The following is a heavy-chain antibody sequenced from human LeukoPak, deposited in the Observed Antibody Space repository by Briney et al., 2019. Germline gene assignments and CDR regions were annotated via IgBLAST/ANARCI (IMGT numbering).Heavy chain of an antibody. Sequence: ASVKVSCKASGYTFTGYYMHWVRQAPGQGLEWMGWINPNSGGTNYAQKFQGRVTMTRDTPISTAYMELSRLRSDDTAVYYCARGNYGDYVDAFDIWGQGTMVTVSS. V-gene: IGHV1-2*02. D-gene: IGHD4-17*01. J-gene: IGHJ3*02. CDR1: GYTFTGYY. CDR2: INPNSGGT. CDR3: ARGNYGDYVDAFDI.